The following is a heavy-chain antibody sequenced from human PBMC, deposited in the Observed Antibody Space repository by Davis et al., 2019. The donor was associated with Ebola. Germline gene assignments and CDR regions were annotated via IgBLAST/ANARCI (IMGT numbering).Heavy chain of an antibody. CDR1: GYTFTNYD. V-gene: IGHV1-8*01. D-gene: IGHD1-26*01. J-gene: IGHJ4*02. CDR2: MNPNSGNT. CDR3: ARRVGARSGFDY. Sequence: ASVKVSCKASGYTFTNYDINWVRQATGQGLEWMRWMNPNSGNTGYAQKFQGRITMTRNISISTAYMELSSLRSEDTAVYYCARRVGARSGFDYWGQGSLVTVSS.